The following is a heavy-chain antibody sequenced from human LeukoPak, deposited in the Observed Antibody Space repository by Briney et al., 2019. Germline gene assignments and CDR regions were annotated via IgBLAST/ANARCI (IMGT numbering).Heavy chain of an antibody. V-gene: IGHV3-48*04. Sequence: GGSLRLSCAASGFTFSSYGMSWIRQAPGKGLEWVSYISSSGSTIYYADSVKGRFTISRDNAKNSLYLQMNSLRAEDTAVYYCASMHYYYYYYMDVWGKGTTVTVSS. D-gene: IGHD2-2*01. J-gene: IGHJ6*03. CDR3: ASMHYYYYYYMDV. CDR2: ISSSGSTI. CDR1: GFTFSSYG.